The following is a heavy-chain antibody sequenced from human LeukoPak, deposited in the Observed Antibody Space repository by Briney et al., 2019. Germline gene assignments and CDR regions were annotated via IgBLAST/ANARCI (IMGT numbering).Heavy chain of an antibody. CDR1: GFTFSSYA. V-gene: IGHV3-23*01. CDR3: AKDQIWGPIVVVPAATDY. Sequence: PGGSLRLSCAASGFTFSSYAMSWVRQAPGKGLEWVSAISGSGGSTYYADSVKGRFTISRDNSKNTLYLQMNSLRAEDTAVYYCAKDQIWGPIVVVPAATDYWGQGTLVTVSS. D-gene: IGHD2-2*01. J-gene: IGHJ4*02. CDR2: ISGSGGST.